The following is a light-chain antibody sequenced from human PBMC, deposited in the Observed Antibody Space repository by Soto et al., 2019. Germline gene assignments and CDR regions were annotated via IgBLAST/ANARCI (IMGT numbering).Light chain of an antibody. CDR1: QSVYSN. CDR3: QQYNNWPAVT. V-gene: IGKV3D-15*01. Sequence: EIVMTQSPATLSVSPGERATLSCRASQSVYSNLAWYQQKPGQAPRLLIYGASTRATGIPARFSGSGAGTEFTLTISSLQSEDSAVYYCQQYNNWPAVTFGGGTKVEIK. CDR2: GAS. J-gene: IGKJ4*01.